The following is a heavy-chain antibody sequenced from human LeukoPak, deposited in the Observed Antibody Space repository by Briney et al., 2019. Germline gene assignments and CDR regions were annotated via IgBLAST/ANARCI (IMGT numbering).Heavy chain of an antibody. D-gene: IGHD3-22*01. CDR3: ARGKGETYCYDSSGSPLFDY. CDR1: GGSISTYY. V-gene: IGHV4-59*12. J-gene: IGHJ4*02. Sequence: SGTLSLTCTVSGGSISTYYWSWIRQPPGKGLEWIGYISDSGTTNYNPSLKSRLTISVDTSKNQVSLNLSSVTAADTAVYYCARGKGETYCYDSSGSPLFDYWGQGTLVTVSS. CDR2: ISDSGTT.